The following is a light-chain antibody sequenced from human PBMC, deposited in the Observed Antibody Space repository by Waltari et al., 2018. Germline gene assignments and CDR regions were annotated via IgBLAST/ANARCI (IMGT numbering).Light chain of an antibody. J-gene: IGKJ4*01. V-gene: IGKV1-NL1*01. CDR1: QGISNS. Sequence: DIQMTQSPSSLTASVGDTVTITCRASQGISNSLAWYQQKPGEAPKLLLSAASRLESGVPSRFSGSGSGTDYTLTNSRLQPEDLATYFCQLYYGDSLTFGGGTKVEIK. CDR2: AAS. CDR3: QLYYGDSLT.